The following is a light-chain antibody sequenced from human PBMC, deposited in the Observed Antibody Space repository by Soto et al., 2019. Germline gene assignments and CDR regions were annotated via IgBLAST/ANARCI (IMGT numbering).Light chain of an antibody. CDR1: TSDVGSHNF. CDR3: SSFTNSILV. V-gene: IGLV2-14*01. Sequence: QSAQTQPASVSGSPGQSITISCTGTTSDVGSHNFVSWYQQLPGKAPKLLIYEVTNRPSGTSNRFSGSKSGNTASLTISGLQAEDEADYYCSSFTNSILVFGGGTTLTVL. CDR2: EVT. J-gene: IGLJ3*02.